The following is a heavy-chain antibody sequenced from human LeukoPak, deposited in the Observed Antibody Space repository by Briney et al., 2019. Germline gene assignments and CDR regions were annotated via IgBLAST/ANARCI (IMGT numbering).Heavy chain of an antibody. D-gene: IGHD1-26*01. CDR2: IYYSGST. J-gene: IGHJ4*02. Sequence: SETLSLTCTVSGGSISSYYWSWIRQPPGKGLEWIGYIYYSGSTNYNPSLKSRVTISVDTSKNQFSLKLSSVTAADTAVYYCARSEGGPPLDYWDQGTLVTVSS. CDR1: GGSISSYY. CDR3: ARSEGGPPLDY. V-gene: IGHV4-59*01.